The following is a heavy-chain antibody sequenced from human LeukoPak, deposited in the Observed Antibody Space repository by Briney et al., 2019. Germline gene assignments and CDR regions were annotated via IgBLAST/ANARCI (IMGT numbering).Heavy chain of an antibody. Sequence: PGGSLRLSCAASGFTFSSYGMHWVRQAPGKGLEWVAFIRYDGSNKYYADSVKGRFTISRDNSKNTLYLQMNSLRAEDTAVYYCAKEDEYSSSSGAAWGYWGQGTLVTVSS. CDR2: IRYDGSNK. D-gene: IGHD6-6*01. CDR3: AKEDEYSSSSGAAWGY. CDR1: GFTFSSYG. V-gene: IGHV3-30*02. J-gene: IGHJ4*02.